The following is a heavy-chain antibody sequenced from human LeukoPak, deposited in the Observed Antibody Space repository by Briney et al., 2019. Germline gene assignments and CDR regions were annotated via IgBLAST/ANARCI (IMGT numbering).Heavy chain of an antibody. CDR2: IYHSGSP. CDR1: GGYISSSNW. Sequence: PSGTLSLTCAISGGYISSSNWWSWVRQPPGKGLEWIGEIYHSGSPNYSPSLKSRVTISVDKSKNQFSLKVTSVTAADTAVYYCARVSSGSYYFDSWGQGTLLSLYS. V-gene: IGHV4-4*02. J-gene: IGHJ4*02. CDR3: ARVSSGSYYFDS. D-gene: IGHD1-26*01.